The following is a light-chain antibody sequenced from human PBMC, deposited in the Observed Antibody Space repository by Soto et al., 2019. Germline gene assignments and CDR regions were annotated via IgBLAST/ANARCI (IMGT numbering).Light chain of an antibody. Sequence: EIVLTQSPATLSLSPGERATLSCRASQSVTKYLAWYQQNPGQAPRLLIYDASNRATGVPARFSGSGSGTDFTLTISSLQPEDFAVYYCQQRSSWYSFGQGTKLEIK. J-gene: IGKJ2*03. CDR1: QSVTKY. CDR2: DAS. V-gene: IGKV3-11*01. CDR3: QQRSSWYS.